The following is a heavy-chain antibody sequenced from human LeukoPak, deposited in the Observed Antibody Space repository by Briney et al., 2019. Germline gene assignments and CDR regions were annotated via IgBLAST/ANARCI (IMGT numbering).Heavy chain of an antibody. D-gene: IGHD1-1*01. Sequence: GASVKVSCKTSGYTFTGYYMHWVRQAPGQGLEWMGWINPNSGGTNYAQKFQGRVTMTRDTSISTAYMELSRLRSDDTAVYYCLQLDTNVGDAFDIWGQGTMVTVSS. J-gene: IGHJ3*02. CDR1: GYTFTGYY. V-gene: IGHV1-2*02. CDR3: LQLDTNVGDAFDI. CDR2: INPNSGGT.